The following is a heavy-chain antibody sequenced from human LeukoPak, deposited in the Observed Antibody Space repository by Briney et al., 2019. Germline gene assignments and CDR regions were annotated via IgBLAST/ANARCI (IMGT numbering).Heavy chain of an antibody. Sequence: GGSLRLSCAASGFTFSSYAMHWVRQAPGKGLEWVAVISYDGSNKYYADSVKGRFTISRDNPKNTLYLQMNSLRAEDTAVYYCARDVIAAAGYYFDYWGQGTLVTVSS. D-gene: IGHD6-13*01. V-gene: IGHV3-30-3*01. CDR1: GFTFSSYA. J-gene: IGHJ4*02. CDR2: ISYDGSNK. CDR3: ARDVIAAAGYYFDY.